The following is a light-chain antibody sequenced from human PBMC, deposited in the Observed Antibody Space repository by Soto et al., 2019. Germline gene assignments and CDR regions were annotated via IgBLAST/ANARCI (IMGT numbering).Light chain of an antibody. CDR3: QLTHTTPRLS. CDR2: AAS. J-gene: IGKJ4*01. V-gene: IGKV1-39*01. CDR1: QSIKNY. Sequence: DIQMTQSPSSLSASVGDRVIITCRASQSIKNYLNWYQQKPGKAPKLLMFAASNLQIGVPSRFSGSGSGTEFILTINGLQPEDFATYYCQLTHTTPRLSFGGGTKVEIK.